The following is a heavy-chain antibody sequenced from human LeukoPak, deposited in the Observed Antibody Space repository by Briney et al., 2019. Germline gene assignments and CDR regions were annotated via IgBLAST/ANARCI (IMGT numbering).Heavy chain of an antibody. D-gene: IGHD6-13*01. V-gene: IGHV3-74*01. CDR2: ISDDGSYT. Sequence: PGGSLRLSCAASGFSFSSHWVHWVRQAPGKGLVWVSRISDDGSYTSNVDSVKGRFTISRDNVNNMLYLHMNSLRAEDTAVYYCARDFSAAAAYWGQGTLVTVSS. CDR1: GFSFSSHW. J-gene: IGHJ4*02. CDR3: ARDFSAAAAY.